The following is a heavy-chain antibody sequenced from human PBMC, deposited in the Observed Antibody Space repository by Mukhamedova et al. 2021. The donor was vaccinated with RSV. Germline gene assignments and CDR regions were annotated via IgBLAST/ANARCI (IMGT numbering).Heavy chain of an antibody. CDR3: ARGGWLQPPYYFDY. CDR2: GST. V-gene: IGHV1-46*01. D-gene: IGHD5-24*01. J-gene: IGHJ4*02. Sequence: GSTSYAQKFQGRVTMTRDTSTSTVYMELSSLRSEDTAMYYCARGGWLQPPYYFDYWGQGTLVTVSS.